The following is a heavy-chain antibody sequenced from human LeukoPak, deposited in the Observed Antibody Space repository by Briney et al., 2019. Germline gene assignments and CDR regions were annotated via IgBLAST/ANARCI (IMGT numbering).Heavy chain of an antibody. Sequence: GGSLRLSCAASGFTFSSYWMSWVRQAPGKGLEWVANIKQDGSEKYYVDSVKGRFTISRDNAKNSLYLQMNSLRAEDTAVYYCARAFGGFARHTVAYFDFWGQGTLVTVSS. CDR3: ARAFGGFARHTVAYFDF. CDR2: IKQDGSEK. V-gene: IGHV3-7*01. J-gene: IGHJ4*02. CDR1: GFTFSSYW. D-gene: IGHD2-15*01.